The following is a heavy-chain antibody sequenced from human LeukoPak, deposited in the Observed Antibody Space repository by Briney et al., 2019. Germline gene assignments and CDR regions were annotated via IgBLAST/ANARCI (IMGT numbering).Heavy chain of an antibody. CDR2: VKQDGNEK. Sequence: GGPLRLSCAASGFTFSRYQMSWGRQAPGKGLEWVANVKQDGNEKHYVDSVEGRFTITRDNTKSSLYLELNTLRGEDTAVYYCVRDWGGTEAAGDLWGQGTLVTVSS. J-gene: IGHJ5*02. D-gene: IGHD6-13*01. CDR3: VRDWGGTEAAGDL. V-gene: IGHV3-7*01. CDR1: GFTFSRYQ.